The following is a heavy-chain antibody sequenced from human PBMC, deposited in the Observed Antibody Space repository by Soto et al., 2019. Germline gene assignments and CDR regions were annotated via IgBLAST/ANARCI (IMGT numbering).Heavy chain of an antibody. Sequence: SETLSLTCSVSGTSIRGYYWTWIRQPPGKGLEWIGYIYYTGTTKYNPSLKSRVTISVDTSKNQFSLRLNSVTAADTAVYYCAREVSSFGSNHFDSWGQGALVTVS. D-gene: IGHD3-10*01. J-gene: IGHJ4*02. CDR3: AREVSSFGSNHFDS. CDR1: GTSIRGYY. V-gene: IGHV4-59*01. CDR2: IYYTGTT.